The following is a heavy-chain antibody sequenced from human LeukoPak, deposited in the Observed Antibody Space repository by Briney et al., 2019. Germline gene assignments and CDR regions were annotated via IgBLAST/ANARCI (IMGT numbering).Heavy chain of an antibody. J-gene: IGHJ4*02. CDR3: AGSSLGSSSSYRHFDY. CDR1: GFTFSSYG. V-gene: IGHV3-30*03. CDR2: ISYDGSNK. D-gene: IGHD6-6*01. Sequence: GGSLRLSCAASGFTFSSYGMHWVRQAPGKGLEWVAVISYDGSNKYYADSVKGRFTISRDNAKNSLYLRMNSLRAEDTAVYYCAGSSLGSSSSYRHFDYWGQGNLVTVSS.